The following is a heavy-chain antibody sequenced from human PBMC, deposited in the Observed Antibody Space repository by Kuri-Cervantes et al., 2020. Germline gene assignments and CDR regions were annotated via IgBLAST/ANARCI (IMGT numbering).Heavy chain of an antibody. J-gene: IGHJ6*02. D-gene: IGHD1-26*01. CDR2: IGVAGGT. CDR1: GFTSTNYD. V-gene: IGHV3-13*01. Sequence: GESLKISCAASGFTSTNYDFHWVRQAAGKGLEWVSAIGVAGGTYYTNSVRGRFTISRDNAKNSLYLQMNSLRAEDTALYYCAKDRTSGSYYDVWGQGTTVTVSS. CDR3: AKDRTSGSYYDV.